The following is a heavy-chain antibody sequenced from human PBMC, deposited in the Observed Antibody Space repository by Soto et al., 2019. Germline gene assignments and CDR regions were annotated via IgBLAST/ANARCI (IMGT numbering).Heavy chain of an antibody. J-gene: IGHJ4*02. CDR1: RFTFSNYA. D-gene: IGHD2-2*01. CDR2: ISGSGGST. V-gene: IGHV3-23*01. CDR3: AKGGSSSSSPLDY. Sequence: EVQLLESGGGLVQPGGSLRLSCAASRFTFSNYAMNWVRQAPGKGLEWVSVISGSGGSTYYADSVKGRFTVSRDNSKNTLYLQMNSLRAEDTAVYYCAKGGSSSSSPLDYCGRGTLVTVSS.